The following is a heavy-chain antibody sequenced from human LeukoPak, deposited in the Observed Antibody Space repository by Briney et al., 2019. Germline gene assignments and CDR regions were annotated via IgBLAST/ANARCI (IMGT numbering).Heavy chain of an antibody. CDR1: GFTFSSHG. CDR2: IRYDGSNK. Sequence: GGSLRLSCAASGFTFSSHGMHWVRQAPGKGLEWVAFIRYDGSNKYYADSVKGRFTISRDNSKNTLYLQMNSLRAEDTAVYYCAKDPSPHNWGEDWFDPWGQGTLVTVSS. J-gene: IGHJ5*02. D-gene: IGHD7-27*01. CDR3: AKDPSPHNWGEDWFDP. V-gene: IGHV3-30*02.